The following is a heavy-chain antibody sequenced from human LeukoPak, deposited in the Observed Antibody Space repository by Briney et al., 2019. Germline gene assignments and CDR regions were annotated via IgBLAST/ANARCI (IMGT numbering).Heavy chain of an antibody. V-gene: IGHV3-30*04. J-gene: IGHJ4*02. CDR1: GFTFSSYS. D-gene: IGHD3-22*01. CDR3: ARGFDSGGYYYDY. CDR2: ISYDGSNK. Sequence: PGGSLRLSCAASGFTFSSYSLHWVRQAPGKGLEWVADISYDGSNKYYPDSVKGRFTISRDNSKNTLYLQMDSLRPEDTAIYYCARGFDSGGYYYDYWGQGTLVTVSS.